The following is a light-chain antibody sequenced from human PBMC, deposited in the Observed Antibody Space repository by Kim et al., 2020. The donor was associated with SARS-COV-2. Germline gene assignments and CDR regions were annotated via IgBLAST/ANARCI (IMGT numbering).Light chain of an antibody. CDR2: GAS. CDR1: QSVSRN. Sequence: VSPRETVPLTCRASQSVSRNLAWYQQKPGQTPRLLIYGASNRATGIPARFSGSGSGTEFTLTISSLESEDFAVYYCQQYKNWPPYTFGQGTKLEIK. J-gene: IGKJ2*01. V-gene: IGKV3-15*01. CDR3: QQYKNWPPYT.